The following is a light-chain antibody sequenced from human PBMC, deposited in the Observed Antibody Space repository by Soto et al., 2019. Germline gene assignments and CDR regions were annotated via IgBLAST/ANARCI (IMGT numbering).Light chain of an antibody. CDR3: QQYNNWPPMYT. V-gene: IGKV3-15*01. J-gene: IGKJ2*01. Sequence: EIVMTQSPATLSVSPGERVTLSCRASQSVSSNLAWYQQKPGQAPRLLIHGASTRATGIPARFSGSGSGTEFTLTISSLQSEDFAVYYCQQYNNWPPMYTFGQGTKLEIK. CDR2: GAS. CDR1: QSVSSN.